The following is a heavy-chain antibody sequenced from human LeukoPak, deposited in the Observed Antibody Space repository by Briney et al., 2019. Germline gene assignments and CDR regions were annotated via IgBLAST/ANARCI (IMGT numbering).Heavy chain of an antibody. D-gene: IGHD4-11*01. CDR1: GYTFTGYY. J-gene: IGHJ4*02. CDR2: INPNSGGT. CDR3: ARESSNYRSGFDY. V-gene: IGHV1-2*04. Sequence: ASVKVSCKASGYTFTGYYMHWVRQAPGQGLEWMGWINPNSGGTNYAQKFQGWVTMTRDTSISTAYMELSSLRSEDTAVYYCARESSNYRSGFDYWGQGTLVTVSS.